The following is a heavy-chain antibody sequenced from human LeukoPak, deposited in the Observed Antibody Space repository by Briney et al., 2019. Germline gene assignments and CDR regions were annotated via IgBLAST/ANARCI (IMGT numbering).Heavy chain of an antibody. CDR1: GGSITSYY. CDR2: IYYSGST. CDR3: ASIAAADYFDY. D-gene: IGHD6-13*01. V-gene: IGHV4-59*01. J-gene: IGHJ4*02. Sequence: PETLCLTCTVSGGSITSYYWSWIRQPPGKGLEWIGYIYYSGSTNYNPSLKSRVTMSVDTWKNQFSLSLSSVTAADTAVYYCASIAAADYFDYWGQGTLVTVSS.